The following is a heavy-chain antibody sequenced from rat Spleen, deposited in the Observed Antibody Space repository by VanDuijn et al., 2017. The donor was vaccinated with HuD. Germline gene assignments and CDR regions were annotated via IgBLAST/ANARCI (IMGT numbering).Heavy chain of an antibody. CDR1: GFTFNNYW. Sequence: EVHLVESDGGLVQPGRSLKLSCVASGFTFNNYWMTWIRQAPGKGLEWVASISTAGINTYYRDSVKGRFTISRDNAKSTLYLQMDSLRSEDTATYYCARRGTTYYFDYWGQGVMVTVSS. V-gene: IGHV5-31*01. J-gene: IGHJ2*01. CDR3: ARRGTTYYFDY. D-gene: IGHD1-5*01. CDR2: ISTAGINT.